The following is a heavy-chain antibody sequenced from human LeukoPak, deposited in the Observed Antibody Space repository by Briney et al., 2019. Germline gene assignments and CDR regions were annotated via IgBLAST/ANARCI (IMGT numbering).Heavy chain of an antibody. D-gene: IGHD2-2*01. CDR2: IGGSGLDT. Sequence: GGSLRLSCAASGFTLSSYGMTWVRQAPGKGLEWVSSIGGSGLDTYYPDSVKGRFTISRDNSKNTLYLQMNSLRAEDTAVYYCAKDPRYCSSTSCYSDPWGQGTLVTVSS. CDR1: GFTLSSYG. CDR3: AKDPRYCSSTSCYSDP. V-gene: IGHV3-23*01. J-gene: IGHJ5*02.